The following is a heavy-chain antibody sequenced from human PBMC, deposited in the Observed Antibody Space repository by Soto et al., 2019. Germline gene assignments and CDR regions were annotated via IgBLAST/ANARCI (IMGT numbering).Heavy chain of an antibody. CDR1: GFTFSNYW. J-gene: IGHJ4*02. V-gene: IGHV3-74*01. CDR3: VRGASAWNGIDY. CDR2: IDPAGNT. D-gene: IGHD1-1*01. Sequence: EVQLVQSGGELVQPGGSLRLSCAASGFTFSNYWMHWVRQAPGKGLVWVSRIDPAGNTNYADSVKGRFTISRDNAENTLFQQMNSLRAEDTALYYCVRGASAWNGIDYWGQGTLVTVSP.